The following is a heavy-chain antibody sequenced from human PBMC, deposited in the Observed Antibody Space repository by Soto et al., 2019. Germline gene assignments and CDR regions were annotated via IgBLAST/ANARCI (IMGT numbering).Heavy chain of an antibody. D-gene: IGHD2-15*01. CDR2: IYYSGST. V-gene: IGHV4-61*01. J-gene: IGHJ6*02. CDR1: GGSVSSGSYY. CDR3: ARDVVVVAATPYYYYYGMDV. Sequence: SETLSLTCTVSGGSVSSGSYYWSWIRQPPGKGLEWIGYIYYSGSTNYNPSLKSRVTISVDTSKNQFSLKLSSVTAADTAVYYCARDVVVVAATPYYYYYGMDVWGQGTTVTVSS.